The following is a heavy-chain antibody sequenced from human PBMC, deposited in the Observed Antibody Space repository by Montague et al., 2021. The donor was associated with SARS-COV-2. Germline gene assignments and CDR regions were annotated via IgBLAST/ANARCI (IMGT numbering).Heavy chain of an antibody. D-gene: IGHD1-26*01. CDR3: ASGDDNGSSYLDV. J-gene: IGHJ6*03. CDR1: GFTFSSYW. CDR2: IKQDGSEK. V-gene: IGHV3-7*05. Sequence: SLRLSCAASGFTFSSYWMSWVRQAPGKGLEWVANIKQDGSEKYYVDSVKGRFTISRDNAKNSLYLQMNSLRAEDTAVYYCASGDDNGSSYLDVWGKGTMVTVSS.